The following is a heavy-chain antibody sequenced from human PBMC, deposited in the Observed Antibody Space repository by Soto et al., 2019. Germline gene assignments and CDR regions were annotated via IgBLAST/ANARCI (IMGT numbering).Heavy chain of an antibody. V-gene: IGHV4-30-2*01. CDR1: GAPITSGXXX. Sequence: QLQLRESGSGLVKPSQTLSLTCTVSGAPITSGXXXXSWIRQPPGKGLEWIGFIYQSGSTHXXPSLKSRVTISVDRSKNHFSLQLTSLTAADTAVYYCARDMSGCSSSDCYLSGWFDPWGPGTLVTVSS. CDR2: IYQSGST. J-gene: IGHJ5*02. D-gene: IGHD2-21*02. CDR3: ARDMSGCSSSDCYLSGWFDP.